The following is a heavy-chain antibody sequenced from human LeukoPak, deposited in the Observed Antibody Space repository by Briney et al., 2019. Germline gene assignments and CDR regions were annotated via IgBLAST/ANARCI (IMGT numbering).Heavy chain of an antibody. Sequence: NPGGSLRLSCAASGFTFNIYGMNWVRQAPGKGLEWVSGIGGSGSHTYYADSVKGRFTISRDNAKNSLYLQMNSLRAEDTAVYYCARDQGSSYGHDYWGQGTLVTVSS. J-gene: IGHJ4*02. CDR1: GFTFNIYG. V-gene: IGHV3-21*04. CDR3: ARDQGSSYGHDY. D-gene: IGHD5-18*01. CDR2: IGGSGSHT.